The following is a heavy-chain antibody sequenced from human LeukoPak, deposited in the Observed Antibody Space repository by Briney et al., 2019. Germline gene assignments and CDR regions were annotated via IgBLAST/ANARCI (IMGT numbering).Heavy chain of an antibody. D-gene: IGHD2-15*01. CDR2: ISGSDGST. V-gene: IGHV3-23*01. CDR1: GFTFSNYA. J-gene: IGHJ4*02. CDR3: AEGRGYCTGGSCYSDY. Sequence: GGSLRLSCTASGFTFSNYAVSWVRQAPGKGLEWVSTISGSDGSTYYADSVKGRFTISRDNSKNTLYLQMNSLRVEDTAIYYCAEGRGYCTGGSCYSDYWGQGTLVTVSS.